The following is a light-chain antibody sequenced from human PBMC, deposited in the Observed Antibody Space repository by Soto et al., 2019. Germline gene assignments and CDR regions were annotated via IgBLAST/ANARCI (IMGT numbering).Light chain of an antibody. V-gene: IGKV3-15*01. CDR3: QQYNNWPWT. Sequence: EIVLTQSPATLSLSPGERATLSCRASQSVSSYLAWYQQKPGQAPRLIIYGASTRATGIPARFSGSGSGTEFTLTISSLQSEDFAVYYCQQYNNWPWTLGQGTKVDIK. CDR1: QSVSSY. J-gene: IGKJ1*01. CDR2: GAS.